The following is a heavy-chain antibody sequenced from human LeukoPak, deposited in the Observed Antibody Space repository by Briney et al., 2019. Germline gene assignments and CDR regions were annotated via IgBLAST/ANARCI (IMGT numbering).Heavy chain of an antibody. V-gene: IGHV1-18*04. CDR3: ARDLSSGLGGVVDY. CDR1: GYTFTGYY. CDR2: ISAYSGNT. J-gene: IGHJ4*02. D-gene: IGHD3-16*01. Sequence: ASVKVSCKASGYTFTGYYMHWVRQAPGQGLEWMGWISAYSGNTNYAQKFQGRVTMTTDTSTSTAYMELRSLRSDDTAVYYCARDLSSGLGGVVDYWGQGTLVTVSS.